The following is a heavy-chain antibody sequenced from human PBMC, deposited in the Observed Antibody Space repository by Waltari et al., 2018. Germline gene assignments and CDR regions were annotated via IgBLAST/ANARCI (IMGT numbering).Heavy chain of an antibody. J-gene: IGHJ4*02. CDR3: ATQSWSNFEY. Sequence: EVQLVESGGGWVQPGGSLRLSWAASEFPFADYWVTWVRQAPGKGLEWVANIKEDGSEKYYVDSVKGRFTISRDNAKNSLYLQMSSLRVEDTAVYYCATQSWSNFEYWGQGTLVTVSS. D-gene: IGHD3-3*01. V-gene: IGHV3-7*01. CDR2: IKEDGSEK. CDR1: EFPFADYW.